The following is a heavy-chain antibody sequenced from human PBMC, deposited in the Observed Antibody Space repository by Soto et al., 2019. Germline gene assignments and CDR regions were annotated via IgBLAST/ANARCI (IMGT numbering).Heavy chain of an antibody. J-gene: IGHJ4*02. V-gene: IGHV6-1*01. CDR3: AREMPEPGSLFDY. CDR2: TYYKSKWYN. D-gene: IGHD1-26*01. Sequence: PSQTLSLTCAISGDSVSSNSVAWNWIRQSPSRGLEWLGRTYYKSKWYNDYAVSVKSRITINPDTSKNQFSLQLNSVTPEDTAVYYCAREMPEPGSLFDYRGQGAMVAGSS. CDR1: GDSVSSNSVA.